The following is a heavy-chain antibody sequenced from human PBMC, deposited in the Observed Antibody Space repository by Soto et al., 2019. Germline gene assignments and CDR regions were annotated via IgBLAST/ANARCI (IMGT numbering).Heavy chain of an antibody. J-gene: IGHJ6*02. Sequence: GVLRLSCTASGFTFGDYAMSWFRQAPGKGLEWVGFIRSKAYGGTTEYAASVKGRFTISRDDSKSIAYLQMNSLKTEDTAVYYCTRNPGIAVAGTSYYYYYYGMDVWGQGTTVTVSS. CDR1: GFTFGDYA. V-gene: IGHV3-49*03. CDR2: IRSKAYGGTT. D-gene: IGHD6-19*01. CDR3: TRNPGIAVAGTSYYYYYYGMDV.